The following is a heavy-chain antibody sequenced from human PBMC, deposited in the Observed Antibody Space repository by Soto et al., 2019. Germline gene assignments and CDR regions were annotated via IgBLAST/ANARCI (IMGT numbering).Heavy chain of an antibody. V-gene: IGHV1-69*02. CDR3: ERGPLVVLTYFES. Sequence: QVQLVQSGTEVKKPGSSVKVSCKASGGTFRNYPINWVRQAPGQGLEWIGSIFPLTDIPDYAQNFQARLTISADLSTSTAYMELSSLTSVEPAMYFCERGPLVVLTYFESRGQGTLVTVSS. CDR1: GGTFRNYP. J-gene: IGHJ4*02. CDR2: IFPLTDIP.